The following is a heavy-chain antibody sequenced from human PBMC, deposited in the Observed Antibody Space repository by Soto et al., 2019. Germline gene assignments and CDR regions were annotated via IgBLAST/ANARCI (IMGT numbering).Heavy chain of an antibody. CDR2: IYYSGST. D-gene: IGHD3-9*01. Sequence: TSETLSLTCTVSGGSISSYYWSWIRQPPGKGLEWIGYIYYSGSTNYNPSLKSRVTISVDTSKNQFSLKLSSVTAADTAVYYCARVIDILTAPWFDPWGQGTLVTAPQ. J-gene: IGHJ5*02. CDR1: GGSISSYY. CDR3: ARVIDILTAPWFDP. V-gene: IGHV4-59*01.